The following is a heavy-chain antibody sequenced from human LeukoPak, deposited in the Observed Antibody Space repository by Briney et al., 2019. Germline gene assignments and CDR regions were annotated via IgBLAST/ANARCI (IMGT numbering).Heavy chain of an antibody. Sequence: PGGSLRLSCAASGFTVSSNYMSWVRQAPGKGLEWVSVIYSGGSTYYADSVKGRFTISRDNSKNTLYPQMNSLRAEDTAVYYCARVSAGRGYSLPDWGQGTLVTVSS. CDR1: GFTVSSNY. CDR2: IYSGGST. J-gene: IGHJ4*02. CDR3: ARVSAGRGYSLPD. V-gene: IGHV3-66*01. D-gene: IGHD5-18*01.